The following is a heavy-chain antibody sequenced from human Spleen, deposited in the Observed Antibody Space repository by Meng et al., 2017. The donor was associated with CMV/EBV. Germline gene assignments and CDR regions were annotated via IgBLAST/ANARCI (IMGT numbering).Heavy chain of an antibody. V-gene: IGHV1-69*10. CDR2: IIPILAIT. J-gene: IGHJ6*02. CDR3: VSGHYTSSPSPLYYYGMDV. Sequence: SVKVSCKASGGTFSSYAITWVRQAPGQGLEWMGGIIPILAITNYAQKFQERVTITADKSTSSAYMELRGLRSEDTAVYYCVSGHYTSSPSPLYYYGMDVWGQGTTVTVSS. CDR1: GGTFSSYA. D-gene: IGHD2-2*02.